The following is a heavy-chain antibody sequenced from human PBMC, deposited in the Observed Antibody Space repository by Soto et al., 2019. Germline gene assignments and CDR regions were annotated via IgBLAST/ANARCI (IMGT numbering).Heavy chain of an antibody. V-gene: IGHV3-21*01. CDR3: ARGGSYSFDY. CDR2: ISSSSSYI. Sequence: SLRLSCAVSGFPLEKYGMNWVRQAPGKGLEWVSSISSSSSYIYYADSVKGRFTISRDNAKNSLYLQMNSLRAEDTAVYYCARGGSYSFDYWGQGTLVTVSS. J-gene: IGHJ4*02. D-gene: IGHD1-26*01. CDR1: GFPLEKYG.